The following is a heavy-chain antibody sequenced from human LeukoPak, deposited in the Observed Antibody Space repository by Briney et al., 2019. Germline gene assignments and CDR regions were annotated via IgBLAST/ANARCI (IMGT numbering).Heavy chain of an antibody. J-gene: IGHJ6*02. D-gene: IGHD3-10*01. CDR2: IYYSGST. CDR3: ASLRGPNGMDV. Sequence: SETLSLTCTVSGGSISSGDYYWSWIRQPPGKGLEWIGYIYYSGSTYYNPSLKSRVTISEDTSKNQFSLKLSSVTAADTAVYYCASLRGPNGMDVWGQGTTVTVSS. CDR1: GGSISSGDYY. V-gene: IGHV4-30-4*01.